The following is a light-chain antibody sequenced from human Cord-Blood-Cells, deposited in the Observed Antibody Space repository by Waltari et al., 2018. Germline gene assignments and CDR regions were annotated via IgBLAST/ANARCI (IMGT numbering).Light chain of an antibody. V-gene: IGKV1-6*01. CDR1: QDIRND. CDR2: AAS. Sequence: AIQMTQSPSSLSASVGDRVTIPCRASQDIRNDLGWYQQKPGKAPKLLIYAASSLQSGVPARFSGSGSCTDFTLTISSLQPEDFATYYCLQDYNYPYTFGQGTKLEIK. CDR3: LQDYNYPYT. J-gene: IGKJ2*01.